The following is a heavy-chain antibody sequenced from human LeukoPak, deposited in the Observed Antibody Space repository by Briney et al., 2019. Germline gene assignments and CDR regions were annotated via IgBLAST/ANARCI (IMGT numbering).Heavy chain of an antibody. D-gene: IGHD5-12*01. J-gene: IGHJ6*02. Sequence: PGGSLRLSCAASGLTFSDYYMSLIRQAPGKGLEWVSYISSSGSTIYYADSVKGRFTISRDNAKNSLYLQMNSLRAEDTAVYYCARDLVATISNGMDVWGQGTTVTVSS. CDR2: ISSSGSTI. V-gene: IGHV3-11*01. CDR1: GLTFSDYY. CDR3: ARDLVATISNGMDV.